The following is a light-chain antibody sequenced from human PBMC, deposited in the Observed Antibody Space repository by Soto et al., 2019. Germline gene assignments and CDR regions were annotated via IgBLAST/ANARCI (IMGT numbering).Light chain of an antibody. Sequence: DIQMTQSPSSLSASVGDRVTITCRASQIISSYLNWYQQKPGKAPKLLIYAASSLQSGVPSRFSCSGSGTDFTLTISSLQPEDFATYYCQQSYSTLWTFGQGTKVEIK. CDR2: AAS. V-gene: IGKV1-39*01. CDR3: QQSYSTLWT. J-gene: IGKJ1*01. CDR1: QIISSY.